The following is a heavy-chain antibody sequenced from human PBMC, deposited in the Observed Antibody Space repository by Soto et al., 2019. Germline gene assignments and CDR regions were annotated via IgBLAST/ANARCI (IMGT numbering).Heavy chain of an antibody. J-gene: IGHJ4*02. Sequence: GGSLRLSCAASGFTFSSYAMSWVRQAPGKGLEWVSAISGSGGSTYYADSVKGRFTISRDNSKNTLYLQMNSLRAEDTAVHYCAKGVGITGTKQFDYWGQGTLVTVSS. CDR2: ISGSGGST. CDR1: GFTFSSYA. D-gene: IGHD1-20*01. CDR3: AKGVGITGTKQFDY. V-gene: IGHV3-23*01.